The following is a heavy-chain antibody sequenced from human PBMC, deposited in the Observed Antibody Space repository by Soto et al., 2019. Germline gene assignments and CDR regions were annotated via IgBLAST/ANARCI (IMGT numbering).Heavy chain of an antibody. CDR2: ISAYNGNT. CDR1: GYTFTSYG. V-gene: IGHV1-18*01. J-gene: IGHJ4*02. D-gene: IGHD2-15*01. CDR3: ARGPSVVVVAARFDY. Sequence: ASVKVSCKASGYTFTSYGISWVRQAPGQGLEWMGWISAYNGNTNYAQKLQGRVTMTTDTSTSTAYMELRSLRSDDTAVYYCARGPSVVVVAARFDYWGQETLVTVSS.